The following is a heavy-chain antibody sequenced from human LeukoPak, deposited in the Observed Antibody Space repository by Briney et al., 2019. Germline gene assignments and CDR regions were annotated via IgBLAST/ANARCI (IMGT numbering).Heavy chain of an antibody. CDR2: IYTTGAT. J-gene: IGHJ3*02. CDR3: ANKSGGGAFEI. CDR1: GGSINSHY. V-gene: IGHV4-4*07. D-gene: IGHD6-25*01. Sequence: SETLSLTCTVSGGSINSHYWSWIRQPAGEGREWIGIIYTTGATNYNPSLKSRVTMSVDTSKNQFSLKVNSVTAADTAVYFCANKSGGGAFEIWGQGTAVVVSS.